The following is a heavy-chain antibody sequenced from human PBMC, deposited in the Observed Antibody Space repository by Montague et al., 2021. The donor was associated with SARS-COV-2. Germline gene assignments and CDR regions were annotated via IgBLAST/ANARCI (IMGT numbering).Heavy chain of an antibody. CDR2: IYTSGTT. CDR3: ARAHSGSWAHLDN. CDR1: GGSISSGSYY. J-gene: IGHJ4*02. Sequence: TLSLTCTVSGGSISSGSYYWSWIRQPAGKGLEWIGRIYTSGTTDYSFSLKSRVTISVDTSKNQFSLKLTSVTVADTAVYYCARAHSGSWAHLDNWGQGSLVTVSS. V-gene: IGHV4-61*02. D-gene: IGHD5-12*01.